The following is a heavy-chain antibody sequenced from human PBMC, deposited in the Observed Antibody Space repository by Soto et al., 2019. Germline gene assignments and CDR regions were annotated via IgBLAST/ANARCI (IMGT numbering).Heavy chain of an antibody. CDR1: GFTFSDHY. J-gene: IGHJ6*02. CDR3: ARGGYCSITSCHPHQCAMHF. CDR2: IRNKANSYTT. Sequence: SGGSLRLSCAASGFTFSDHYMDWVRQAPGKGLEWVGRIRNKANSYTTEYAASVKGRFTISRDDSKNSLYLQMNSLKTEDTAVYSCARGGYCSITSCHPHQCAMHFWGPAPSVTVS. D-gene: IGHD2-2*01. V-gene: IGHV3-72*01.